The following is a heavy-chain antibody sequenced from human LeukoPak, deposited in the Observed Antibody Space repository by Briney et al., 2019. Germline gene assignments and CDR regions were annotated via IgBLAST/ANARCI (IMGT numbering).Heavy chain of an antibody. CDR2: IYYSGST. D-gene: IGHD5-12*01. Sequence: SQTLSLTCTVSGGSISSGGYYWSWIRQHPGTGLEWIGYIYYSGSTYYNPSLKSRVTISVDTSKNQFSLKLSSVTAADTAVYYCARVFSGYEASFDYWGQGTLVTVSS. J-gene: IGHJ4*02. CDR1: GGSISSGGYY. V-gene: IGHV4-31*03. CDR3: ARVFSGYEASFDY.